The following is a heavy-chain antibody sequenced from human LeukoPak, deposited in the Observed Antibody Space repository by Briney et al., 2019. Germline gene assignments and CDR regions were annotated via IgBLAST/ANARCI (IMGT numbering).Heavy chain of an antibody. V-gene: IGHV4-59*01. Sequence: SETLSHPCTVSGGSISSYYWSWIRQPPGKGLEWIGYIYYSGSTNYNPSLKSRVTISVDTSKNQFSLKLSSVTAADTAVYYCATNDYSLDYWGQGTLVTVSS. D-gene: IGHD3-16*01. J-gene: IGHJ4*02. CDR1: GGSISSYY. CDR2: IYYSGST. CDR3: ATNDYSLDY.